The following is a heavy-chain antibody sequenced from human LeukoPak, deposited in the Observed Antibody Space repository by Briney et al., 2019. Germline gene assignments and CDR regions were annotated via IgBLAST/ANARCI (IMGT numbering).Heavy chain of an antibody. Sequence: EPSETLSLTCAVYGGSFSGYYWSWIRQPPGKGLEWIGEINHSGGTNYNPSLKSRVTISVDTSKNQFSLELSSVTAADTAVYYCARGIDYWGQGTLVTVSS. CDR3: ARGIDY. J-gene: IGHJ4*02. V-gene: IGHV4-34*01. CDR1: GGSFSGYY. CDR2: INHSGGT.